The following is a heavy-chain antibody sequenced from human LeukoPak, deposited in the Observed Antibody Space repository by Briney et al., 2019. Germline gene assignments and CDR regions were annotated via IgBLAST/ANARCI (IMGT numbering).Heavy chain of an antibody. Sequence: ASVTVSCKASGYTFTGYYMHWVRQAPGQGLEWMGWINPNSGGTNYAQKFQGRVTITRDTSISTAYMELSRLRSDDTAVYYCARSYNWNANFDYWGQGTLVTVSS. V-gene: IGHV1-2*02. CDR1: GYTFTGYY. CDR3: ARSYNWNANFDY. CDR2: INPNSGGT. J-gene: IGHJ4*02. D-gene: IGHD1-20*01.